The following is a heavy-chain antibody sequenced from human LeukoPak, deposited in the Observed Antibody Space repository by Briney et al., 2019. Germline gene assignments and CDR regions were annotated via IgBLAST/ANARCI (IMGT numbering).Heavy chain of an antibody. J-gene: IGHJ4*02. V-gene: IGHV3-21*01. CDR1: GFTLSSYS. Sequence: GGSLRLSCAASGFTLSSYSMNWVRQAPGKGLEWVSSISSSSSYIYYADSVKGRFTISRDNAKNSLYLQMNSLRAEDTAVYYCARDQRSGWLGFDYWGQGTLVTVSS. CDR2: ISSSSSYI. D-gene: IGHD6-19*01. CDR3: ARDQRSGWLGFDY.